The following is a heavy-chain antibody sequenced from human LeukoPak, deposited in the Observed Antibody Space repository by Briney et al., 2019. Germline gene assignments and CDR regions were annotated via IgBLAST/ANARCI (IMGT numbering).Heavy chain of an antibody. J-gene: IGHJ4*02. Sequence: GGSLRLSCAASGFTFSSYNMNWVRQAPGKGLEWVSGISGSGTNTYYADSVKGRFTISRDNSKNTLYMQMNSLRAEDTAVYYCAKGDKPVIAMVKFDYWGQGTLVTVSS. CDR2: ISGSGTNT. CDR3: AKGDKPVIAMVKFDY. D-gene: IGHD5-18*01. CDR1: GFTFSSYN. V-gene: IGHV3-23*01.